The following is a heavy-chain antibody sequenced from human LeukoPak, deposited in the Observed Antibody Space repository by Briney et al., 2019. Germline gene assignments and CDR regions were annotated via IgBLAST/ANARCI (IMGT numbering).Heavy chain of an antibody. V-gene: IGHV3-23*01. D-gene: IGHD3-22*01. J-gene: IGHJ6*04. Sequence: GGSLRLSCAASGFTFSSCGMSWVRQAPGKGLEWVSASSGSGGNTYYADSVKGRFTISRDNSKNTLYLQMNSLRAEDTAVYYCAKDGGNYYDTGGNHLMRSYMDVWGKGTTVTVSS. CDR3: AKDGGNYYDTGGNHLMRSYMDV. CDR1: GFTFSSCG. CDR2: SSGSGGNT.